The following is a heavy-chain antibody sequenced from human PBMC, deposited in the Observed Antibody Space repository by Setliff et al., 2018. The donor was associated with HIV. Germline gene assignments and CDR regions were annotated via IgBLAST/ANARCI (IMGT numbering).Heavy chain of an antibody. Sequence: GGSLRLSCAASGETIGGYGMNWVRQVPGKALEWVSYISNSSSARYYADSVKGRFTISRDNAKNSVYLQMNSLRAEDTAVYYCARDEATGGVDYWGQGTLVTVSS. CDR3: ARDEATGGVDY. J-gene: IGHJ4*02. D-gene: IGHD3-16*01. CDR2: ISNSSSAR. CDR1: GETIGGYG. V-gene: IGHV3-48*04.